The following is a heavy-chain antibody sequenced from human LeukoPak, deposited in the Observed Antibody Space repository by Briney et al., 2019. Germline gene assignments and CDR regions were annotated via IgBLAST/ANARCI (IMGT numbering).Heavy chain of an antibody. D-gene: IGHD4-17*01. CDR1: GGSISNYY. J-gene: IGHJ4*02. CDR2: IYYNGST. Sequence: PSETLSLTCAVSGGSISNYYWTWIRQPPGKGLEWIGYIYYNGSTNYNASLKSRVTISVDTSKNQFSLKLSSVTAADTAVYYCARDRGDTYGWGQGTLVTVSS. CDR3: ARDRGDTYG. V-gene: IGHV4-59*12.